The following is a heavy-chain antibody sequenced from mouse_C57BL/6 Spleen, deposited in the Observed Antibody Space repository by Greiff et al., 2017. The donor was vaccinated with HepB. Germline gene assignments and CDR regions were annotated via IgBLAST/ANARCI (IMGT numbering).Heavy chain of an antibody. D-gene: IGHD1-1*01. J-gene: IGHJ2*01. CDR2: INYDGSST. CDR1: GFTFSDYY. CDR3: AREGPTGGFDY. V-gene: IGHV5-16*01. Sequence: EVKVVESEGGLVQPGSSMKLSCTASGFTFSDYYMAWVRQVPEKGLEWVANINYDGSSTYYLDSLKSRFIISRDNAKNILYLQMSSLKSEDTATYYCAREGPTGGFDYWGQGTTLTVSS.